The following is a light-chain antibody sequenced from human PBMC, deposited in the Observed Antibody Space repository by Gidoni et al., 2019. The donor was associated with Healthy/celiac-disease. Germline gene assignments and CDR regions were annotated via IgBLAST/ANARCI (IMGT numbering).Light chain of an antibody. Sequence: ELVLTQSPATLSLSPGERATLSCRASQSVSSYLAWYQQKPGQAPRLLIYDASNRTTGIPARCSGSGAGTDFTLTISSLEPEDYAVDYCQQRSNWPPLTFGGGTKVEIK. CDR3: QQRSNWPPLT. CDR2: DAS. CDR1: QSVSSY. V-gene: IGKV3-11*01. J-gene: IGKJ4*02.